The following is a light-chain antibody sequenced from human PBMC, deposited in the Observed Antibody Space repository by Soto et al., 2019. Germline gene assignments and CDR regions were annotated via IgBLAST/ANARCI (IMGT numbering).Light chain of an antibody. Sequence: DIQMTQSPSSLSASVGDRVTITCRASQSIANYLNWYQQKPGKAPKVLIFAASSLQSGVPSRFSGSGSGTDFTITINSLQPEDFATYYCQQSYSTPRTFGGGTKVEIK. CDR2: AAS. V-gene: IGKV1-39*01. J-gene: IGKJ4*01. CDR3: QQSYSTPRT. CDR1: QSIANY.